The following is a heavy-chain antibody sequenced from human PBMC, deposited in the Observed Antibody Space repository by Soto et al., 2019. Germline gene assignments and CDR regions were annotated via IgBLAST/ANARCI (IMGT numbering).Heavy chain of an antibody. CDR3: ARDGRGIDY. CDR1: GFTFSSYG. CDR2: IWYDGSNK. D-gene: IGHD3-10*01. Sequence: QVQLVESGGGVVQPGRSLRLSCAASGFTFSSYGVHWIRQAPGKGLEWVAVIWYDGSNKYYADSVKGRFTISRDNSKNTLYLQMNSLRAEDTAVYYCARDGRGIDYWGQGTLVTVSS. V-gene: IGHV3-33*01. J-gene: IGHJ4*02.